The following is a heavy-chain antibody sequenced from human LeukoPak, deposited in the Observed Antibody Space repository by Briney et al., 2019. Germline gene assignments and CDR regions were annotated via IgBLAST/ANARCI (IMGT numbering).Heavy chain of an antibody. Sequence: SETLSLTCAVYGGSYSGYYWSWIRQHPGKGLEWIGEINHSGSTNYNPSLKSRVTISVDTSKNQFSLKLSSVTAADTAVYYCARSGANYWGQGTLVTVYS. CDR1: GGSYSGYY. CDR2: INHSGST. CDR3: ARSGANY. V-gene: IGHV4-34*01. D-gene: IGHD3-10*01. J-gene: IGHJ4*02.